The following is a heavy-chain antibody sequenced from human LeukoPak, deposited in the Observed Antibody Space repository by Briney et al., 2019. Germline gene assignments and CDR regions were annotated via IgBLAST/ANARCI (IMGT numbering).Heavy chain of an antibody. D-gene: IGHD2-2*01. J-gene: IGHJ5*02. V-gene: IGHV1-18*01. Sequence: ASVKVSCKASGYTFTSYAISWVRQAPGQGLEWMGWISPYNGNTHYAQKVQGRVTMTTDTSTSTAYMELRSLRSDDTAVYYCARDGCSTTNCYVQNWFDPWGQGTLVTVSS. CDR1: GYTFTSYA. CDR3: ARDGCSTTNCYVQNWFDP. CDR2: ISPYNGNT.